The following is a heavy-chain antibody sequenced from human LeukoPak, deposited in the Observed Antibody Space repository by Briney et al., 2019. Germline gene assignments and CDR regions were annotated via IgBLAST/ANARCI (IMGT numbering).Heavy chain of an antibody. V-gene: IGHV3-74*01. J-gene: IGHJ4*01. CDR3: TRELPREVTLDY. D-gene: IGHD2-21*02. CDR1: GFEFISYG. Sequence: GGSLRLSCAASGFEFISYGMQWVRQAPGKGLVWVSRINTDGSSTSYADSVKGRFTVSRDNAKNTLFLQVSSLRVEDTAVYFCTRELPREVTLDYWGQGTPVTVSS. CDR2: INTDGSST.